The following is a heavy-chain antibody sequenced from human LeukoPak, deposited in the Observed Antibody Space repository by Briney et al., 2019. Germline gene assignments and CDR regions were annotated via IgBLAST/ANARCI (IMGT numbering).Heavy chain of an antibody. Sequence: GGSLRLSCAASGFTFDDYAMHWVRQAPGKGLEWVSGISWNSGSIGYADSVKGRFTIPRDNAKNSLYLQMNSLRAEDTALYYCAKDGNRYSSSSGLDYWGQGTLVTVSS. J-gene: IGHJ4*02. CDR2: ISWNSGSI. CDR3: AKDGNRYSSSSGLDY. D-gene: IGHD6-6*01. V-gene: IGHV3-9*01. CDR1: GFTFDDYA.